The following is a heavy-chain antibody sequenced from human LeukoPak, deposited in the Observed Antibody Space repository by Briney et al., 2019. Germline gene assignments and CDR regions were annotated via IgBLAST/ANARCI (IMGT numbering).Heavy chain of an antibody. J-gene: IGHJ5*02. V-gene: IGHV4-34*01. D-gene: IGHD2-2*01. Sequence: SETLSLXCAVYGGSFSGYYWSWSRQPPGKGLEWIGEINHSGSTNYNPSLKSRVTISVDTSKNQFSLKLSSVTAADTAVYYCARAGYSSSTSCAKLFDPWGQGTLVTVSS. CDR1: GGSFSGYY. CDR2: INHSGST. CDR3: ARAGYSSSTSCAKLFDP.